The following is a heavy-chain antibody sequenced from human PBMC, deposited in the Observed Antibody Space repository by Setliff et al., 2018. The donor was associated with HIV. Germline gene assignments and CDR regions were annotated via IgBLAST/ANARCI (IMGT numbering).Heavy chain of an antibody. CDR1: GYDFSSYY. Sequence: ASVKVSCKASGYDFSSYYMHWVRQVPGQGLEWMGIINPSGDTTSYAQKFQVRVTMTRDTSTTTDYLELSSLGSEDTAVYYCARYCGGSDCYYFDYWGQGTLVTVSS. CDR2: INPSGDTT. V-gene: IGHV1-46*01. D-gene: IGHD2-21*01. J-gene: IGHJ4*02. CDR3: ARYCGGSDCYYFDY.